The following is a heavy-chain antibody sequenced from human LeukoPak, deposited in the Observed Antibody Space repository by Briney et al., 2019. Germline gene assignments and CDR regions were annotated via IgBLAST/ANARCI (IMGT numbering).Heavy chain of an antibody. CDR1: GFTFSSQW. CDR3: VRGSSGTVVRGIAWAWFDP. J-gene: IGHJ5*02. V-gene: IGHV3-7*05. D-gene: IGHD3-10*01. Sequence: GGSLRLSCVASGFTFSSQWMSWIRQTPGKGLDWVANIKPDGGETYYVDSVNGRFTISRDNAKNSLYLQMNSLRAEDTAVYYCVRGSSGTVVRGIAWAWFDPWGQGTLVTVSS. CDR2: IKPDGGET.